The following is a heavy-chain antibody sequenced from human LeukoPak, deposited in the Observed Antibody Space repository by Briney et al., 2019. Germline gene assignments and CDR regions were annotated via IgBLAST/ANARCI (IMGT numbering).Heavy chain of an antibody. CDR2: INHSGST. Sequence: SETLSLTCAVYGGSFSGYYWSWIRQPPGKGLEWIGEINHSGSTNYNPSLKSRVTISVDTSKNQFSLKLSSVTAADTAVYYCARGHIDSGSYRPTLFDYWGQGTLVTVS. J-gene: IGHJ4*02. V-gene: IGHV4-34*01. CDR1: GGSFSGYY. CDR3: ARGHIDSGSYRPTLFDY. D-gene: IGHD1-26*01.